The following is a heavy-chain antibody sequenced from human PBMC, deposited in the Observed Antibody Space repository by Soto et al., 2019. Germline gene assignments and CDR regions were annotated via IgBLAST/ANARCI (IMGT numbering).Heavy chain of an antibody. D-gene: IGHD3-10*01. CDR2: ISGSGGST. CDR3: AKDTGDGSGGYYYYMDV. CDR1: GFTFSSYA. Sequence: GGSLRLSCAASGFTFSSYAMSWVRQAPGKGLEWVSAISGSGGSTYYADSVKGRFTISRDNSKNTLYLQMNSLRAEDTAVYYCAKDTGDGSGGYYYYMDVWGKGTTVTVSS. J-gene: IGHJ6*03. V-gene: IGHV3-23*01.